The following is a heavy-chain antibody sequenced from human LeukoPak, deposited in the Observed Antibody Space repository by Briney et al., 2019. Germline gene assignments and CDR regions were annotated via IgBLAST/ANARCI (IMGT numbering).Heavy chain of an antibody. CDR2: ISSSGSTI. Sequence: NAGRSLRLSCAASGFTFSDYYMSWIRQAPGKGLEWVSYISSSGSTIYYADSVKGRFTISRDNAKNSLYLQMNSLRAEDTAVYYCARGRETNYYYMDVWGKGTTVTVSS. V-gene: IGHV3-11*04. J-gene: IGHJ6*03. D-gene: IGHD5-24*01. CDR1: GFTFSDYY. CDR3: ARGRETNYYYMDV.